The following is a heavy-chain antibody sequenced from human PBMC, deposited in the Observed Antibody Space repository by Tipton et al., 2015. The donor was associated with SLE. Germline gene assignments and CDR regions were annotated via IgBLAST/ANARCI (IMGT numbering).Heavy chain of an antibody. J-gene: IGHJ6*02. D-gene: IGHD4-17*01. CDR3: ARVQVTTYYGMDV. CDR2: IKYDETEK. Sequence: GSLRLSCAASGFTFSNYWMTWVRQAPGKGLEWVANIKYDETEKYYVDSVRGRFTISRDNAKNSLDLQMNSLRAEDTAVYYCARVQVTTYYGMDVWGQGTTVTVSS. CDR1: GFTFSNYW. V-gene: IGHV3-7*01.